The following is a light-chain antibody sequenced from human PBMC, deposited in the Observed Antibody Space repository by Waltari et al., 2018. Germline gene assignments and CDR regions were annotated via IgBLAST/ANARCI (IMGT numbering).Light chain of an antibody. V-gene: IGLV1-47*01. CDR2: RND. J-gene: IGLJ3*02. CDR1: YSNIGNNY. CDR3: ASWDDSLTCVL. Sequence: QPVLTQPPSVSGTPGQSVTIFCSGSYSNIGNNYVNWYQQFPGSAPKLLIYRNDQRPSGVPDRFSGSGSGSSASLAIRGLRSEDEASYFCASWDDSLTCVLFGGGTKLTV.